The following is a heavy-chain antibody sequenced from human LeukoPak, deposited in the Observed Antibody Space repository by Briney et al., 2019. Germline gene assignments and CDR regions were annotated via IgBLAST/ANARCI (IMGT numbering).Heavy chain of an antibody. CDR3: EHTGTGYDFDFDY. D-gene: IGHD2/OR15-2a*01. CDR1: GFSRNTGGVG. J-gene: IGHJ4*02. CDR2: IYWDDDK. Sequence: SGPTLVKPTSTLTLTCTFSGFSRNTGGVGVTWIRQPPGKALEWLALIYWDDDKRYSPSLESRLTIAKATSKNQVVLTMTNLDPVDKATYYWEHTGTGYDFDFDYWGQGTLVTVSS. V-gene: IGHV2-5*02.